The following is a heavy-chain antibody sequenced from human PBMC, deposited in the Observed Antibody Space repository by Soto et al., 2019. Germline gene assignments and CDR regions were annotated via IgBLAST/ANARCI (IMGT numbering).Heavy chain of an antibody. Sequence: PGGSLRLSCAASGFSFSSYGMHWVRQAPGKGLEWVADISYDGSTEYYADSVKGRFTISRDNFKNTLYLQMNSLRADDTGMYFCARDASLCRSSCSALEYWGRGTLVTVSS. CDR1: GFSFSSYG. D-gene: IGHD2-2*01. CDR3: ARDASLCRSSCSALEY. V-gene: IGHV3-33*05. J-gene: IGHJ4*02. CDR2: ISYDGSTE.